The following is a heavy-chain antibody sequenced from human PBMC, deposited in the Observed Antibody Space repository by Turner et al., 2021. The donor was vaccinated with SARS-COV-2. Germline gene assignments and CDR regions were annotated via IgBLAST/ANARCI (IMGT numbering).Heavy chain of an antibody. CDR1: GYTFTSYG. J-gene: IGHJ6*02. CDR3: ARAYGSGSYGHYYGMDV. CDR2: ISAYNCNT. Sequence: QVQLVQSGAEVTKPGASVKVSCKASGYTFTSYGFSWVRQAPGQGLEWMGWISAYNCNTNYAQKVQGRVTMTTDTSTSTAYMELRSLRSDDTAVYYCARAYGSGSYGHYYGMDVWGQGTTVTVSS. V-gene: IGHV1-18*01. D-gene: IGHD3-10*01.